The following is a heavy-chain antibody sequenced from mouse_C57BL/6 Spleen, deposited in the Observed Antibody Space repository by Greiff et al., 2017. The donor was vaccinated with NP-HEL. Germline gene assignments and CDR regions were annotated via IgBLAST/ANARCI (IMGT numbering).Heavy chain of an antibody. Sequence: QVQLKESGAELVKPGASVKISCKASGYAFSSYWMNWVKQRPGKGLEWIGQIYPGDGDTNYNGKFKGKATLTADKSSSTAYMQLSSLTSEDSAVYFCARGDDGYRFDYWGQGTTLTVSS. D-gene: IGHD2-3*01. J-gene: IGHJ2*01. CDR3: ARGDDGYRFDY. V-gene: IGHV1-80*01. CDR2: IYPGDGDT. CDR1: GYAFSSYW.